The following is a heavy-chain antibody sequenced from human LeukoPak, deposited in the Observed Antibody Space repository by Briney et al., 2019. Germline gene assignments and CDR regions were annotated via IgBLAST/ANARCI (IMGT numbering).Heavy chain of an antibody. Sequence: SGPTLVNPTQTLTLTCTFSGFSLSTSGMCVSWIRQPPGKGLEWIGSIYYSGSTYYNPSLKSRVTISVDTSKNQFSLKLSSMTAADTAVYYCARRDSGYYQETFGIWGQGTMVTVSS. CDR3: ARRDSGYYQETFGI. CDR2: IYYSGST. V-gene: IGHV4-39*01. D-gene: IGHD3-22*01. CDR1: GFSLSTSGMC. J-gene: IGHJ3*02.